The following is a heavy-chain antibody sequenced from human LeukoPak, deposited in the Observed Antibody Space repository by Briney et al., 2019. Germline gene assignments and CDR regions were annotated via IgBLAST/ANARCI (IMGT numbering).Heavy chain of an antibody. CDR3: ARDRDNWNDGGFDP. CDR2: ISSSSSYI. D-gene: IGHD1-20*01. J-gene: IGHJ5*02. Sequence: GGSLRLSCAAPGFTFSSYSMNWVRQAPGKGLEWVSSISSSSSYIYYADSVKGRFTISRDNAKNSLYLQMNSLRAEDTAVYYCARDRDNWNDGGFDPWGREPWSPSPQ. V-gene: IGHV3-21*01. CDR1: GFTFSSYS.